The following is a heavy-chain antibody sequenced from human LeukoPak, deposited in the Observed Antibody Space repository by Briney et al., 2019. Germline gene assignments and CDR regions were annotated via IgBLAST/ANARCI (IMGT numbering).Heavy chain of an antibody. D-gene: IGHD5-18*01. Sequence: GGSLRLSCAASGFTFPNYDMSWVRQAPGKGLEWVSTISDSGHDTSYADSVKGRFTISRDNSKNTLYLQMNSLRAEDTALYYCARDRAMVVGSSWYYDYWGQGTLVTVSS. CDR3: ARDRAMVVGSSWYYDY. CDR1: GFTFPNYD. CDR2: ISDSGHDT. J-gene: IGHJ4*02. V-gene: IGHV3-23*01.